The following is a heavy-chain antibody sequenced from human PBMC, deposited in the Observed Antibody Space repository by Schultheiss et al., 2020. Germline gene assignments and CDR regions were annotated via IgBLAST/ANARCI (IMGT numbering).Heavy chain of an antibody. CDR2: ISYDGSNK. J-gene: IGHJ6*02. Sequence: GGSLRLSCAASGFTFSSYGMHWVRQAPGKGLEWVAVISYDGSNKYYADSVKGRFTISRDNSKNMLYLQMNSLRAEDTAVYYCAKDIGGTTVTTPNYYYGMDVWGQGTTVTVSS. D-gene: IGHD4-17*01. V-gene: IGHV3-30*18. CDR3: AKDIGGTTVTTPNYYYGMDV. CDR1: GFTFSSYG.